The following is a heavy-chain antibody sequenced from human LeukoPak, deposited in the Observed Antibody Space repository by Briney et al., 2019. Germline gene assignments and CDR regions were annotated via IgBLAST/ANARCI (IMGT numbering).Heavy chain of an antibody. CDR3: ARGRGYSYGPYYFDY. J-gene: IGHJ4*02. CDR1: GFTFSSYS. V-gene: IGHV3-21*01. CDR2: ISSSSSYI. Sequence: PGGSLRLSCAASGFTFSSYSMNWVRQAPGKGLEWVSSISSSSSYIYYADSVKCRFTISRDNAKNSLYLQINSLRAEDTAVYYCARGRGYSYGPYYFDYWGQGTLVTVSS. D-gene: IGHD5-18*01.